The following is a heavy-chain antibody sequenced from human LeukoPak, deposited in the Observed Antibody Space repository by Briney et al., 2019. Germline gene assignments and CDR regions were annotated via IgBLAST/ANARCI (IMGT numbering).Heavy chain of an antibody. CDR2: ISSSSSTI. CDR1: GFAFSTYS. Sequence: PGGSLRLSCAASGFAFSTYSMNWVRQAPGKGLEWVSYISSSSSTIYYADSVKGRFTISRDNAKTSLYLQMNSLRAEDTAVYYCARLTWSTTDYWGQGTLVTVSS. J-gene: IGHJ4*02. V-gene: IGHV3-48*01. CDR3: ARLTWSTTDY. D-gene: IGHD3-3*01.